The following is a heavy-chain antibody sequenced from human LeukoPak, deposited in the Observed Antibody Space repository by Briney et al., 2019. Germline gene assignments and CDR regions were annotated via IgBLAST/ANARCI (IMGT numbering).Heavy chain of an antibody. V-gene: IGHV3-21*01. Sequence: PGGSLRLSCAASGFTFSSYSMNWVRQAPGKGLEWVSSISSSSSYIYYADSVKGRFTISRDNAKNSLYLQMNSLRAEDTAVYYCARVVPSYGSGSYLIDYWGQGTLVTVSS. CDR3: ARVVPSYGSGSYLIDY. J-gene: IGHJ4*02. CDR1: GFTFSSYS. CDR2: ISSSSSYI. D-gene: IGHD3-10*01.